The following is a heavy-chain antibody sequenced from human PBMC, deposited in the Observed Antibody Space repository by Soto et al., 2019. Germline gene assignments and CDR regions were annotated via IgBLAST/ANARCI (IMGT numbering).Heavy chain of an antibody. CDR1: GYTLTELS. D-gene: IGHD3-3*01. V-gene: IGHV1-24*01. Sequence: QVQLVQSGAEVKKPGASVKVSCKVSGYTLTELSMHWVRQAPGKGLEWMGGFDPEDGETIYAQKFQSRVTITEDTSTDPDYMKLSSLRSDDTAVYYCATLPFWSEPRMDVWGQGTTVTVSS. J-gene: IGHJ6*02. CDR3: ATLPFWSEPRMDV. CDR2: FDPEDGET.